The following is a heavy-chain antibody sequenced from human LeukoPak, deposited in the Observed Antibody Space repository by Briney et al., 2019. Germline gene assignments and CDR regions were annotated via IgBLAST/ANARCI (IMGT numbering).Heavy chain of an antibody. D-gene: IGHD1-1*01. CDR3: ARGNEGTADY. Sequence: PGRSLRLSCAASGFTFSTFAVHWVRQAPGKGLEWVAVISSDGSYNYYADSVKGRFTISRDNSKNTLYLQMNSLRPDDTAVYYCARGNEGTADYWGQGTLVTVSS. CDR2: ISSDGSYN. J-gene: IGHJ4*02. V-gene: IGHV3-30-3*01. CDR1: GFTFSTFA.